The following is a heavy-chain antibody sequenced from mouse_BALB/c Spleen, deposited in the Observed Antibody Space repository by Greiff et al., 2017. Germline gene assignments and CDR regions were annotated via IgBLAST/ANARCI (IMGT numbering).Heavy chain of an antibody. Sequence: EVKVVESGGGLVKPGGSLKLSCAASGFTFSSYAMSWVRQSPEKRLEWVAEISSGGSYTYYPDTVTGRFTISRDNAKNTLYLEMSSLRSEDTAMYYCARGTARATSWFAYWGQGTLVTVSA. CDR2: ISSGGSYT. J-gene: IGHJ3*01. CDR1: GFTFSSYA. CDR3: ARGTARATSWFAY. D-gene: IGHD3-2*01. V-gene: IGHV5-9-4*01.